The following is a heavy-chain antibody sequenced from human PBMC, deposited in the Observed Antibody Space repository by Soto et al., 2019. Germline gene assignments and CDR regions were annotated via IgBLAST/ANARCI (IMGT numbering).Heavy chain of an antibody. CDR3: VRQGIGVLHGLVDV. V-gene: IGHV4-59*08. J-gene: IGHJ6*02. CDR1: GDSISGYN. CDR2: VRSSGGT. Sequence: QVQLQESGPGLVKPSETLSLTCTVSGDSISGYNLAWIRQPPGKGLEWIGYVRSSGGTSYNPSLKSRVAIXAXTXTKQFSLRLSSVTAADTAVYYCVRQGIGVLHGLVDVWGQGTTVTVSS. D-gene: IGHD1-26*01.